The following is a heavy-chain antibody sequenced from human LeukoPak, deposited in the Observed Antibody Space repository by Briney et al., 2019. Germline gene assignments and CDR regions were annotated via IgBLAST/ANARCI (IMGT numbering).Heavy chain of an antibody. CDR1: GFTFDDYA. CDR3: VTLTTPVSEHAFDL. CDR2: ISWNSGSI. D-gene: IGHD4-17*01. V-gene: IGHV3-9*01. Sequence: PGRSLRLSCAASGFTFDDYAMHWVRQAPGKGLEWVSGISWNSGSIGYADSVKGRFTISRDNAKNSLYLQMNSLRAEDTAVYYCVTLTTPVSEHAFDLWGQGTVVPVSS. J-gene: IGHJ3*01.